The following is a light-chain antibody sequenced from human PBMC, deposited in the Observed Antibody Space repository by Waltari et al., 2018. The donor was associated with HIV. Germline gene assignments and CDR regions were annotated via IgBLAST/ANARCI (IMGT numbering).Light chain of an antibody. J-gene: IGLJ2*01. V-gene: IGLV1-51*01. CDR1: SSNIGNNY. CDR3: GTWDNSLRGWI. CDR2: DNN. Sequence: QSVLTQPPSVSAAPGQKVTIPCSGTSSNIGNNYVSWYQQVPGTTPKLLNYDNNKRPSGIPGRCSGSKSGTAATLGITGLQTGDEADYYCGTWDNSLRGWIIGGGTNLAVL.